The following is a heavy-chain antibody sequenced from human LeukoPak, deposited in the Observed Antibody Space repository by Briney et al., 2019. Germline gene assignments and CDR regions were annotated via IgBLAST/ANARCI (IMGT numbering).Heavy chain of an antibody. V-gene: IGHV3-23*01. CDR2: ISGSGGST. D-gene: IGHD3-10*01. J-gene: IGHJ6*02. CDR1: GFTFSSYA. CDR3: AKVFRSGSIQGMDV. Sequence: PGGSLRLSCAASGFTFSSYAMSWVRQAPGKGLEWVSAISGSGGSTYYADSVKGRFTISRDNSKNTLYLQMNSLRAEDTAVYYCAKVFRSGSIQGMDVWGQGTTVTVSS.